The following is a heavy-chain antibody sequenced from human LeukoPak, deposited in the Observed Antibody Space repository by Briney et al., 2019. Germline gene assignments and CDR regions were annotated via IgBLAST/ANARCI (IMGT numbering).Heavy chain of an antibody. D-gene: IGHD3-22*01. V-gene: IGHV4-31*03. CDR3: ARAQCYYDSSLGPAFDI. Sequence: PSETLSLTCTVSGGSISSGGYYWSWIRQHPGKGLEWIGYIYYSGSTYYNPSLKSRVTISVDTSKNQFSLKLSSVTAADTAVYYCARAQCYYDSSLGPAFDIWGQGTMVTVSS. CDR2: IYYSGST. CDR1: GGSISSGGYY. J-gene: IGHJ3*02.